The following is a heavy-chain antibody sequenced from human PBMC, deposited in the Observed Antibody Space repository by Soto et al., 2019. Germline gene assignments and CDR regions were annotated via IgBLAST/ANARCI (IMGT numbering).Heavy chain of an antibody. Sequence: SETLSLTCAVYGGSFSGYYWIRIRQPPGKGLEWIGEINHSGSTNYNPSLKSRVTISVDTSKNQFSLKLSSVTAADTAVYYCARTAGAPTTYFDYWGQGTLVTVS. CDR3: ARTAGAPTTYFDY. CDR1: GGSFSGYY. V-gene: IGHV4-34*01. D-gene: IGHD4-17*01. J-gene: IGHJ4*02. CDR2: INHSGST.